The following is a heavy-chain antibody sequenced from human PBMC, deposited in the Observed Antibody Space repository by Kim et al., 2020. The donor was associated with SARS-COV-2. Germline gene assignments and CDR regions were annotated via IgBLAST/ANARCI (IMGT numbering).Heavy chain of an antibody. D-gene: IGHD3-9*01. Sequence: GGSLRLSCAASGFTFSSYAMHWVRQAPGKGLEYVSAISSNGGSTYYANSVKGRFTISRDNSKNTLYLQMGSLRAEDMAVYYCARDRRGVLRYFDWLLGPVDYWRQGPLVTVSS. V-gene: IGHV3-64*01. CDR3: ARDRRGVLRYFDWLLGPVDY. CDR2: ISSNGGST. CDR1: GFTFSSYA. J-gene: IGHJ4*02.